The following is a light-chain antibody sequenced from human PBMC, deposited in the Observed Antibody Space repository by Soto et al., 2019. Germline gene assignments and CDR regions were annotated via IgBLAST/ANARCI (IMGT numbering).Light chain of an antibody. CDR2: DVS. CDR3: CSYAGSYTHYV. J-gene: IGLJ1*01. Sequence: QSALTQPRSVSGSPGQSITISCTGTSSDVGGHNYVSWYRQYPGKAPKLMIYDVSKRPSGVPDRFSGSKSGNTASLTISGLQAEDEADYYCCSYAGSYTHYVFGTGTKLTVL. V-gene: IGLV2-11*01. CDR1: SSDVGGHNY.